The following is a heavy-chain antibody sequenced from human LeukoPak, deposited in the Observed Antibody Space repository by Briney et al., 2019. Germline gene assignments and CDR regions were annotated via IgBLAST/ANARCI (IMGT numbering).Heavy chain of an antibody. D-gene: IGHD3-3*01. CDR1: GFTFSSYG. J-gene: IGHJ4*02. CDR3: AKVRGNDFWSGCWDY. CDR2: IWYDGSNK. V-gene: IGHV3-33*06. Sequence: PGRSLRLSCAASGFTFSSYGMHWVRQAPGKGLEWVAVIWYDGSNKYYADSVKGRFTISRDNSKNTLYLQMNSLRAEDTAVYYCAKVRGNDFWSGCWDYWGQGTLVTVSS.